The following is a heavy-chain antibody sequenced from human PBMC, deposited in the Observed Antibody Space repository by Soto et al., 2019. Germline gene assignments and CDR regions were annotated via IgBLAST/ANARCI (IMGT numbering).Heavy chain of an antibody. CDR3: ASALAARSYFDY. CDR1: GGSFSGYY. Sequence: SETLSLTCAVYGGSFSGYYWSWIRQPPGKGLEWIGEINHSGSTNYNPSLKSRVTISVDTSKNQFSLKLSSVTAADTAVYYCASALAARSYFDYWGQGTLVTVSS. D-gene: IGHD6-6*01. CDR2: INHSGST. J-gene: IGHJ4*02. V-gene: IGHV4-34*01.